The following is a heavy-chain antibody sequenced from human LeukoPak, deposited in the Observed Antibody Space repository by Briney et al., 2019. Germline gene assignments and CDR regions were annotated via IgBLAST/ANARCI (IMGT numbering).Heavy chain of an antibody. D-gene: IGHD3-22*01. CDR2: IYYSGST. J-gene: IGHJ3*02. Sequence: PSETLSLTCSVSGGSISSGGYYWSWIRQHPGKGLEWIGYIYYSGSTYYNPSLKSRVTISVDTSKNQFSLKLSSVTAADTAVYYCARVYHYDSSGYYHDAFDIWGQGTMVTVSS. V-gene: IGHV4-31*03. CDR3: ARVYHYDSSGYYHDAFDI. CDR1: GGSISSGGYY.